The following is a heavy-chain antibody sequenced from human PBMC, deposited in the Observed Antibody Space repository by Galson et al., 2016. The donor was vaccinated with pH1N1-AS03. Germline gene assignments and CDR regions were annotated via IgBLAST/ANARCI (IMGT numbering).Heavy chain of an antibody. J-gene: IGHJ6*02. CDR3: ARVSAGLTGYYYAMDV. CDR2: INPSDGNT. V-gene: IGHV1-46*01. CDR1: GYTFTSYY. Sequence: SGYTFTSYYIHWERQAPGQGREWMGIINPSDGNTNYAQRFQGRVTMTRDTSTSTVYMELSSLRSDDTAVYYCARVSAGLTGYYYAMDVWGQGTTVTVSS. D-gene: IGHD4/OR15-4a*01.